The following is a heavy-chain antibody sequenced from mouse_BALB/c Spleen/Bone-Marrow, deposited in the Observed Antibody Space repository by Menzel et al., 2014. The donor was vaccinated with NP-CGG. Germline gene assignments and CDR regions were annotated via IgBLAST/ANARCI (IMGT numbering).Heavy chain of an antibody. D-gene: IGHD2-4*01. Sequence: QVQLLQSGDELVRPGPSVKISCKPSGYAFSSYWMNWVKQMPGQGLEWIGQIYPGDGDTNYNGHFMVNATLTADKSSSTAYRQHGILTSENSGVDFRARKSTRIMRAKNYCGQGTSVTVSS. V-gene: IGHV1-80*01. CDR2: IYPGDGDT. CDR3: ARKSTRIMRAKNY. J-gene: IGHJ4*01. CDR1: GYAFSSYW.